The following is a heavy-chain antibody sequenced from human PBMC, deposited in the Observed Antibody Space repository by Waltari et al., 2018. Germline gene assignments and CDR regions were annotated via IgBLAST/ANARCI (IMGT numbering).Heavy chain of an antibody. J-gene: IGHJ3*01. CDR3: ATYIGASVGTAAFDV. Sequence: QLQLQESGPGLVKPSETLSLTCSVSGGSITNTKHYWGWIRQPPGQGLEWIGTMSYLDATYTGPSPKGRVTISRDTSTNQLSLKLGSVTAADTAMYYCATYIGASVGTAAFDVWGQGTMVTVSS. V-gene: IGHV4-39*01. CDR1: GGSITNTKHY. CDR2: MSYLDAT. D-gene: IGHD5-12*01.